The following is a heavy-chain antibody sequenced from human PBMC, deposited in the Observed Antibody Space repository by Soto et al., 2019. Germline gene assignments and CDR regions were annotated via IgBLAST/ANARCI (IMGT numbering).Heavy chain of an antibody. J-gene: IGHJ5*02. CDR2: ISSSGSKT. D-gene: IGHD2-15*01. V-gene: IGHV3-48*03. CDR3: ARDSIAAPNWFDP. CDR1: GFTFRNFE. Sequence: DVQLVESGGGMVQPGGSVRLSCAASGFTFRNFEMNWVRQVPGKGLEWLSYISSSGSKTYYAESVKGRFTISRDNTEDSLFLQMNSLRVEDTGIYFCARDSIAAPNWFDPWGQGTRVIVSS.